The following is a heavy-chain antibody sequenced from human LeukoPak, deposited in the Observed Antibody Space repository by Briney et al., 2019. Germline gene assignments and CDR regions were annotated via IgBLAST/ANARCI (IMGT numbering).Heavy chain of an antibody. V-gene: IGHV3-30-3*01. Sequence: GGSLRLSCAASGFTFSSYAMHWVRQAPGKGLEWVAVISYDGSNKYYADSVKGRFTISRDNSKNTLYLQMNSLRAEDTAVYYCAKGLPLNYYDSSGYFDYWGQGTLVTVSS. J-gene: IGHJ4*02. CDR1: GFTFSSYA. CDR3: AKGLPLNYYDSSGYFDY. CDR2: ISYDGSNK. D-gene: IGHD3-22*01.